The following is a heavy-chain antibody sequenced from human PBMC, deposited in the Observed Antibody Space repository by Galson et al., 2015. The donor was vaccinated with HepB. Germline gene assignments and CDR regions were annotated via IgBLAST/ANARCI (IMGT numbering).Heavy chain of an antibody. CDR3: AREAHIAAPACLDS. Sequence: SLRLSCAASGFTFNTYGMHWVRQAPGKGLEWVALIWSDGSNRYYADSVQGRFTISRDNSRNTLYLQMNSLRAEDTALYYCAREAHIAAPACLDSWGQGTLVTVSS. V-gene: IGHV3-33*01. CDR1: GFTFNTYG. J-gene: IGHJ4*02. CDR2: IWSDGSNR. D-gene: IGHD6-13*01.